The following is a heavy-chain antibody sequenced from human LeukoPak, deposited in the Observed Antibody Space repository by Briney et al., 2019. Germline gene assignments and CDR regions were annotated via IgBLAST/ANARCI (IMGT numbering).Heavy chain of an antibody. CDR3: ARFSGWYLGGDY. D-gene: IGHD6-19*01. Sequence: SETLSLTCTVSDGSISSSSYYWGWIRQPPGKGLEWIGSIYYSGSTYYNPSLKSRVTISVDTSKNQFSLKLSSVTAADTAVYYCARFSGWYLGGDYWGQGTLVTVSS. V-gene: IGHV4-39*07. CDR2: IYYSGST. J-gene: IGHJ4*02. CDR1: DGSISSSSYY.